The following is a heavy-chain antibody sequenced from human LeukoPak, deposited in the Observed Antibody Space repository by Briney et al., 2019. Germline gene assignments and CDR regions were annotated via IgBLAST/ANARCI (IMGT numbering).Heavy chain of an antibody. J-gene: IGHJ4*02. D-gene: IGHD6-6*01. Sequence: HPGGSLRLSCAASGFTFSNYWMSWVRQAPGKGLEWVANIKQDGSQKYYVDSVKGRFTISRDNAENSQYLQMNSLRAEDTAMYYCARIGYSSSSFDYWGQGTLVTVSS. V-gene: IGHV3-7*01. CDR1: GFTFSNYW. CDR2: IKQDGSQK. CDR3: ARIGYSSSSFDY.